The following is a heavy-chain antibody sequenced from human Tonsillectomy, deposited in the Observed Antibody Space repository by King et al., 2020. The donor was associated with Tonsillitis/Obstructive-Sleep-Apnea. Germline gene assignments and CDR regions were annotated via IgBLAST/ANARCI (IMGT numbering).Heavy chain of an antibody. CDR3: ARENWGPLDAFDI. CDR1: GFTFSSYE. V-gene: IGHV3-48*03. Sequence: VQLVESGGGLVQPGGSLRLSCAASGFTFSSYEMNWVRQAPGKGLEWVSYISSSGSTIYYADSVKGRFTISRDNAKNSLYLQMNSLRAEDTAVYYCARENWGPLDAFDIWGQGTMVTVSS. CDR2: ISSSGSTI. D-gene: IGHD7-27*01. J-gene: IGHJ3*02.